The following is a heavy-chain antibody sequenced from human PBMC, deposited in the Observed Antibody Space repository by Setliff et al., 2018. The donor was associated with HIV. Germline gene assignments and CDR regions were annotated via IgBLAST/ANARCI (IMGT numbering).Heavy chain of an antibody. Sequence: SETLSLTCSVSGYSVSSPYYWAWIRQSPGKGLEWIGSIYHSGSTYYSPSLKSRVIISVDAASEQFSLRLSSVTAADTAVYYCARYTVDTFFFDYWGQGRLVTV. CDR1: GYSVSSPYY. CDR2: IYHSGST. D-gene: IGHD4-17*01. J-gene: IGHJ4*02. CDR3: ARYTVDTFFFDY. V-gene: IGHV4-38-2*02.